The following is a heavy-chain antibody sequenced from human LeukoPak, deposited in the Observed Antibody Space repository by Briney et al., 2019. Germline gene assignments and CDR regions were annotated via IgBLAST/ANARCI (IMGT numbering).Heavy chain of an antibody. Sequence: PSETLSLTCAVYGGSFSGYYWSWIRQPPGKGLEWIGEINHSGSTNYNPSLKSRVTISVDTSKNQFSLKLSSVTAADTAVYYCARDESGLFDPWGQGTLVTVSS. D-gene: IGHD3-10*01. CDR3: ARDESGLFDP. V-gene: IGHV4-34*01. CDR2: INHSGST. CDR1: GGSFSGYY. J-gene: IGHJ5*02.